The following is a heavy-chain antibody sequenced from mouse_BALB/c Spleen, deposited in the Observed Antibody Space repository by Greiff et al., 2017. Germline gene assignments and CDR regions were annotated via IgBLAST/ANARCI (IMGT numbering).Heavy chain of an antibody. Sequence: QVQLKESGAELVRPGSSVKISCKASGYAFSSYWMNWVKQRPGQGLEWIGQIYPGDGDTNYNGKFKGKATLTADKSSSTAYMQLSSLTSEDSAVYFCARTEGTATYMDYWGQGTSVTVSS. CDR1: GYAFSSYW. D-gene: IGHD2-14*01. V-gene: IGHV1-80*01. J-gene: IGHJ4*01. CDR2: IYPGDGDT. CDR3: ARTEGTATYMDY.